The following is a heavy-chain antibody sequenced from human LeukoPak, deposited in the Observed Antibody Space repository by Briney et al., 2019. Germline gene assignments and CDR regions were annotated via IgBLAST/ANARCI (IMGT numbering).Heavy chain of an antibody. CDR3: ARARDYYGSGTYSTFDY. CDR1: GGSISSYY. J-gene: IGHJ4*02. Sequence: PSETLSLTCTVSGGSISSYYWSWSRQPPGKGLEWIGYMYYSGSTNYNPSLKSRVTISVDTSKNQFSLKLNSVTAADTAVYYCARARDYYGSGTYSTFDYWGQGTLVTVSS. V-gene: IGHV4-59*01. D-gene: IGHD3-10*01. CDR2: MYYSGST.